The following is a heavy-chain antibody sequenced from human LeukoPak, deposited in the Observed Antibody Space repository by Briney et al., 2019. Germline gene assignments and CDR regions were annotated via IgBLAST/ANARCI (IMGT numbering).Heavy chain of an antibody. V-gene: IGHV3-9*01. J-gene: IGHJ4*02. CDR1: GFTFDDYA. D-gene: IGHD3-3*01. CDR2: ISWNSGSI. CDR3: AKDMSAVFRVLDY. Sequence: GGSLRLSCAASGFTFDDYAMHWVRQAPGKGLEWVSGISWNSGSIGYADSVKGRFTISRDNAKNSLYLRMNSLSAEDTALYYCAKDMSAVFRVLDYWGQGTLVTVSS.